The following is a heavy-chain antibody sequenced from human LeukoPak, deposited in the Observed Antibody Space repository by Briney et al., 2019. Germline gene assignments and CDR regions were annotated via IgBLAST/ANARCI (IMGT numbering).Heavy chain of an antibody. CDR2: MNRDGSEV. Sequence: GGSLRLSCAASGFPFAPFWMTWVRQAPGKGPEFVATMNRDGSEVAYGNSVRGRFTISRDNAKNSLYLQMYSLRAEDTAVYYCARGIDERLYLNYWGQGALVTVSS. CDR3: ARGIDERLYLNY. V-gene: IGHV3-7*04. D-gene: IGHD3-3*01. CDR1: GFPFAPFW. J-gene: IGHJ4*02.